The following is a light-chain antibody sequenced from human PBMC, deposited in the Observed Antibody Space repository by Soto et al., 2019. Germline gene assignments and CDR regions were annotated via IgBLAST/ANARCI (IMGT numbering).Light chain of an antibody. CDR2: DVS. J-gene: IGLJ2*01. CDR3: SSYTSISTLDVV. CDR1: SSDVGGYNY. Sequence: QSVLTQPASVSGSPGQSITISCTGTSSDVGGYNYVSWYQQHPGKAPKLLIYDVSNRPSGVSNRFSGSKSGNTASLTISGLQAEDEADYYCSSYTSISTLDVVFGGGTKVTVL. V-gene: IGLV2-14*01.